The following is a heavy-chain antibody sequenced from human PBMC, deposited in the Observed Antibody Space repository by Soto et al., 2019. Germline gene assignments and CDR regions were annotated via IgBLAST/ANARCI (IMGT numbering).Heavy chain of an antibody. Sequence: SVKVSCKASGGTFSSYAISWVRQAPGQGLELMGGIIPIFGTANYAQKFQCRVTITADKSKSTAYMELSSLRSEGTAVHEFARSSNMGDKAMLLAYYCMDVSGQSTTVTVSS. J-gene: IGHJ6*02. D-gene: IGHD5-18*01. CDR2: IIPIFGTA. CDR1: GGTFSSYA. CDR3: ARSSNMGDKAMLLAYYCMDV. V-gene: IGHV1-69*06.